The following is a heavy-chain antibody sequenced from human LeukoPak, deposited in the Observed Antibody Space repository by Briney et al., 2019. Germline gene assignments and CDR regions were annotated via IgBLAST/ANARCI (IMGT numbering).Heavy chain of an antibody. Sequence: GGSLRLSCVASGFPFSSYWMTWVRQAPGRGLEWVANIKQDGSKKSYVDSVKGRFTISRDNAKNSLYLQMNSLRAEDAAIYYCTRVGYIDEGIDYWGQGTLVTVSS. D-gene: IGHD5-24*01. J-gene: IGHJ4*02. CDR3: TRVGYIDEGIDY. V-gene: IGHV3-7*04. CDR2: IKQDGSKK. CDR1: GFPFSSYW.